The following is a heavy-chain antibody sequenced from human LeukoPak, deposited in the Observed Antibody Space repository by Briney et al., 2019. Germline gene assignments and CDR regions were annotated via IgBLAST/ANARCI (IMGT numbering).Heavy chain of an antibody. Sequence: ASVKVSCKASGGTFSSYAISWVRQAPGQGLEWMGRIIPILGIANYAQKFQGRVTITADKSTSTAYMELSSLRSEDTAVYYCARGLHDSSSYYLAEYSQHGGQGTLVTVSS. V-gene: IGHV1-69*04. CDR1: GGTFSSYA. CDR3: ARGLHDSSSYYLAEYSQH. D-gene: IGHD3-22*01. J-gene: IGHJ1*01. CDR2: IIPILGIA.